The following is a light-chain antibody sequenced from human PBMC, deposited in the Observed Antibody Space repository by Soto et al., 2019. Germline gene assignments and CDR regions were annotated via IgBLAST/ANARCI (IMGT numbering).Light chain of an antibody. Sequence: DIQMTQSPSTLSASVVDRVTITCRASQSISSWLAWYQQKPGKAPKLLIYGASSLESGVPSRFSGSGSGTEFALTISSLQPDDFETYYCQHANSFPLTFGGGTKLDIK. CDR2: GAS. CDR3: QHANSFPLT. V-gene: IGKV1-5*01. J-gene: IGKJ4*01. CDR1: QSISSW.